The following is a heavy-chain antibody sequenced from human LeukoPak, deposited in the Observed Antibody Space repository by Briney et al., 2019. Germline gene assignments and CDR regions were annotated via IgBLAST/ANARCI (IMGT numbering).Heavy chain of an antibody. CDR1: GGTFSSYA. CDR2: IIPILGIA. Sequence: ASVKVSCKASGGTFSSYAISWVRQAPGQGLEWMGRIIPILGIANYAQKFQGRVTITADKSTSTAYMELSSLRSEDTAVYYCARGANSGFSFDYWGQGTLVTVSS. J-gene: IGHJ4*02. CDR3: ARGANSGFSFDY. D-gene: IGHD7-27*01. V-gene: IGHV1-69*04.